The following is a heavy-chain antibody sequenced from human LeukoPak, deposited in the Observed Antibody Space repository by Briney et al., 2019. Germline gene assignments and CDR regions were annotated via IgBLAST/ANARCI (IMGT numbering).Heavy chain of an antibody. CDR3: ARDKGHDYVWGSYRYTSHFDY. V-gene: IGHV4-34*01. D-gene: IGHD3-16*02. CDR1: GGSFSVYY. CDR2: INHSGST. J-gene: IGHJ4*02. Sequence: KPSETLSLTCAVYGGSFSVYYWSWIRQPPGKGLEWIGEINHSGSTNYNPSLKSRVTISVETSKSQFFLKLSSVTAAATAEYYCARDKGHDYVWGSYRYTSHFDYWGQGTLVTVSS.